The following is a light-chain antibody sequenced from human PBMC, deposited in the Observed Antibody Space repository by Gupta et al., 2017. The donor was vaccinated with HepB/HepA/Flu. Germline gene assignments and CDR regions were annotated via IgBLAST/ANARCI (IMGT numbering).Light chain of an antibody. Sequence: DIQMTPSPSTLSASVGDRVTITCRASQIISSWLAWYQQKPGKAPKLLIYKASNLESGVSSRFSGSGSRTEFTLTISSLQPDDLATYYCQQYNSYPLTFGGGTKVEIK. V-gene: IGKV1-5*03. CDR3: QQYNSYPLT. CDR2: KAS. J-gene: IGKJ4*01. CDR1: QIISSW.